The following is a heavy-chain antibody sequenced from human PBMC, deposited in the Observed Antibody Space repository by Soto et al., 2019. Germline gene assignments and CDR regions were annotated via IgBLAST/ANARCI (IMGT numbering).Heavy chain of an antibody. CDR3: ARDRLDYDFWIGFQNGNWFDS. CDR2: ISAYNGNT. CDR1: GYTFTSYG. Sequence: QVQLVQSGAEVKKPGASVKVSCKASGYTFTSYGISWVRQAPGQGLEWMGWISAYNGNTNYAQKLQGRVTMTTDTTRSTAYVELRSLSSDDTTVYYCARDRLDYDFWIGFQNGNWFDSWGQGTLVTVSS. V-gene: IGHV1-18*01. D-gene: IGHD3-3*01. J-gene: IGHJ5*01.